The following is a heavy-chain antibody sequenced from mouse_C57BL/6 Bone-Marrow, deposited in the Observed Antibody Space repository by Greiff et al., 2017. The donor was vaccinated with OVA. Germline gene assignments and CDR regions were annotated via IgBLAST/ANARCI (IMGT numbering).Heavy chain of an antibody. Sequence: QIQLQQPGAELVKPGASVKMSCKASGYTFTSYWITWVKQRPGQGLEWIGDIYPGSGSTNYNEKFKSKATLTVDTSSSTAYMQLSSLTSEDAAVYYCARGGDGSSYYFDYWGQGTTLTVSS. D-gene: IGHD1-1*01. J-gene: IGHJ2*01. CDR2: IYPGSGST. V-gene: IGHV1-55*01. CDR3: ARGGDGSSYYFDY. CDR1: GYTFTSYW.